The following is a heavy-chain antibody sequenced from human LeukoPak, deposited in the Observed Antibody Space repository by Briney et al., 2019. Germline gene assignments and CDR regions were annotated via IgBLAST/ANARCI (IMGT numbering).Heavy chain of an antibody. CDR3: ARRLGYCSSTSCYAWFDP. CDR1: GYSFTSYW. J-gene: IGHJ5*02. Sequence: SGESLKISRKGSGYSFTSYWIAWVRQMPGKGLEWMGIIYPGDSDTRYSPSFQGQVTISADKSISTAYLQWSSLKASDTAMYYCARRLGYCSSTSCYAWFDPWGQGTLVTVSS. D-gene: IGHD2-2*01. CDR2: IYPGDSDT. V-gene: IGHV5-51*01.